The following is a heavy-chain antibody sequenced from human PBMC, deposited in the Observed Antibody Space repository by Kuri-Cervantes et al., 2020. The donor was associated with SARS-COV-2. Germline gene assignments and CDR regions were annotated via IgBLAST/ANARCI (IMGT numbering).Heavy chain of an antibody. CDR3: VRHKAAAGIVAPD. D-gene: IGHD6-13*01. V-gene: IGHV3-19*01. CDR1: GFTFSNSD. J-gene: IGHJ4*02. Sequence: GESLKISCAASGFTFSNSDMNWVRQAPGKGLEWVSGVSWNGSRTHYADSVKGRFIISRDNSRNLLYQQMNSLRPEDMAVYYCVRHKAAAGIVAPDWGQGTLVTVSS. CDR2: VSWNGSRT.